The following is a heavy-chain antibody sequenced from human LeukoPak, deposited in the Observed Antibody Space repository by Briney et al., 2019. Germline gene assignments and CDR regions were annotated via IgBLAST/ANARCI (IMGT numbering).Heavy chain of an antibody. V-gene: IGHV3-23*01. D-gene: IGHD3-3*01. Sequence: GSLRLSCAASGFTFSSYAMSWVRQAPGKGLEWVSAISGSGGSTYYADSVKGRFTISRDNSKNTLYLQMNSLRAEDTAVYYCAKALLRFLEWPRGGDFDYWGQGTLVTVSS. CDR3: AKALLRFLEWPRGGDFDY. CDR1: GFTFSSYA. J-gene: IGHJ4*02. CDR2: ISGSGGST.